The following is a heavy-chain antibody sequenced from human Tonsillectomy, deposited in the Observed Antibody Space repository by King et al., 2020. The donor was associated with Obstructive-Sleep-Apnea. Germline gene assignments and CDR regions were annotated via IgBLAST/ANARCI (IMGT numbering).Heavy chain of an antibody. J-gene: IGHJ1*01. D-gene: IGHD3-10*01. CDR2: IYWNDDK. Sequence: ITLKESGPTLVKPTQTLTLTCVFSGLSLSTSGLGVGWIRPPPGKALEWLAVIYWNDDKRYSPSLKSRLTITKDTSKNQVVLTMTNMDPVDTGTYYCAHMIHGSGDFKYWGQGTLVTVSS. V-gene: IGHV2-5*01. CDR1: GLSLSTSGLG. CDR3: AHMIHGSGDFKY.